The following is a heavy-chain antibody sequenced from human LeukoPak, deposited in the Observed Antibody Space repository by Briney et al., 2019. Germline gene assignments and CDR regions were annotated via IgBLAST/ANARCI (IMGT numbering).Heavy chain of an antibody. CDR3: ARGPRAAAGVRHLNY. CDR1: GYTFTSYD. J-gene: IGHJ4*02. Sequence: GASVKLSCKASGYTFTSYDINWVRQATGQGLEWRGWMNPNSGNTGYAQKFQGRVTMTRNTSISTAYMELSSLRSEDTAVYYCARGPRAAAGVRHLNYWGQGTLVTVSS. V-gene: IGHV1-8*01. CDR2: MNPNSGNT. D-gene: IGHD6-13*01.